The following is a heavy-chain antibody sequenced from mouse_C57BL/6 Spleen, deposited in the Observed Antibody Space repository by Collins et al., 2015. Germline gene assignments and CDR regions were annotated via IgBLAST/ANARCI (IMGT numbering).Heavy chain of an antibody. J-gene: IGHJ4*01. CDR2: IDPSDSET. CDR3: ARSYYGYDYAMDY. D-gene: IGHD2-2*01. CDR1: GYTFTSYW. Sequence: QVQLQQPGAELVRPGSSVKLSCKASGYTFTSYWMHWVKQGPIQGLEWIGNIDPSDSETHYNQKFKDKATLTVDKSSSTAYMQLSSLTSEDSAVYYCARSYYGYDYAMDYWGQGTSVTVSS. V-gene: IGHV1-52*01.